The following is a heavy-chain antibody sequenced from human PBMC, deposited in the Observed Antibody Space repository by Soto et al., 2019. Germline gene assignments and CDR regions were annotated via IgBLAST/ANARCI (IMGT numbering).Heavy chain of an antibody. V-gene: IGHV4-4*07. Sequence: SETLSLTCTVSGGSISSYYWSWIRQPAGKGLEWIGRIYTSGSTNYNPSLKSRVTMSVDTSKNQFSLKLSSVTAADTAVYYCAREWVVLGYYYYGMDVWGQGTKVTVYS. CDR1: GGSISSYY. D-gene: IGHD2-15*01. CDR2: IYTSGST. J-gene: IGHJ6*02. CDR3: AREWVVLGYYYYGMDV.